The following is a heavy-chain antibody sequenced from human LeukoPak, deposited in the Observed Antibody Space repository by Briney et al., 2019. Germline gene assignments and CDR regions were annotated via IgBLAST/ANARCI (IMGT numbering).Heavy chain of an antibody. Sequence: GGSLRLSWAASGFTFGDYGMRWVRHAGGKGLEWVSGIIWNIGRMHYADSVTGQFTLPRDNPKHSLYLQMNSLRAEDTAVYYCAKASPVIWGGYGMDVWGQGTTLTVSS. CDR2: IIWNIGRM. V-gene: IGHV3-20*04. CDR1: GFTFGDYG. CDR3: AKASPVIWGGYGMDV. J-gene: IGHJ6*02. D-gene: IGHD7-27*01.